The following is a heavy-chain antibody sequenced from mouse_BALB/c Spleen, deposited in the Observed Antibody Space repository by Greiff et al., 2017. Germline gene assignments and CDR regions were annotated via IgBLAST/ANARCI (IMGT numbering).Heavy chain of an antibody. CDR1: GFTFSSFG. CDR2: ISSGSSTI. J-gene: IGHJ1*01. CDR3: ARGYWYFDV. Sequence: EVKLVESGGGLVQPGGSRKLSCAASGFTFSSFGMHWVRQAPEKGLEWVAYISSGSSTIYYADTVKGRFTISRDNPKNTLFLQMTSLRSEDTAMYYCARGYWYFDVWGAGTTVTVSS. V-gene: IGHV5-17*02.